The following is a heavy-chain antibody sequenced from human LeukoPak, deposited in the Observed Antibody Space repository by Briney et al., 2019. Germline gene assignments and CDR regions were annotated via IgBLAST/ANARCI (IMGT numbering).Heavy chain of an antibody. Sequence: GGSLRLSCAASGFTVSSNYMSWVRQAPGKGLEWVSVIYSGGSTYYADSVKGRFTISRDNSKNTLYLQMNSLRAEDTAVYYCARDRGIAAAGTLYYFDYWGQGTLVTVSS. CDR2: IYSGGST. D-gene: IGHD6-13*01. J-gene: IGHJ4*02. CDR3: ARDRGIAAAGTLYYFDY. V-gene: IGHV3-66*02. CDR1: GFTVSSNY.